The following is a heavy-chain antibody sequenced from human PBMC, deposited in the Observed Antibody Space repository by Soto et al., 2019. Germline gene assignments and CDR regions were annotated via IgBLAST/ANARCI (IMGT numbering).Heavy chain of an antibody. J-gene: IGHJ5*02. CDR3: ARRVPAAPNWFDP. Sequence: QVQLQESGPGLVKPSGTLSLTCAVSGGSISSGTWWSWVRQPPGRGLEWIGEIYHSGSPNYNPSLKSRVTMSVDKSKNLISLRLSSVTAADSALYYCARRVPAAPNWFDPWGQGTLVTVSS. D-gene: IGHD2-2*01. CDR2: IYHSGSP. CDR1: GGSISSGTW. V-gene: IGHV4-4*02.